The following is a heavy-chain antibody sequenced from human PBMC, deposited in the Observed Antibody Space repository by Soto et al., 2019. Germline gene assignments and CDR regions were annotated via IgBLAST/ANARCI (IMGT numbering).Heavy chain of an antibody. CDR1: GGTFSSYA. V-gene: IGHV1-69*06. CDR3: ARGKAYYDILTGCFDY. CDR2: IIPIFGTA. J-gene: IGHJ4*02. D-gene: IGHD3-9*01. Sequence: QVQLVQSGAEVKKPGSSVKVPCKASGGTFSSYAISWVRQAPGQGLEWMGGIIPIFGTANYAQKFQGRVTITADKSTSTAYMELSSLRSEDTAVYYCARGKAYYDILTGCFDYWGQGTLVTVSS.